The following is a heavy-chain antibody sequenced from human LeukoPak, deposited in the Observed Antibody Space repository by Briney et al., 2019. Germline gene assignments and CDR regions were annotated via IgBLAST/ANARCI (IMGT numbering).Heavy chain of an antibody. J-gene: IGHJ1*01. D-gene: IGHD6-13*01. V-gene: IGHV3-30-3*01. CDR1: GFTFSSYT. Sequence: PGRSLRLSCAASGFTFSSYTMHWVRQAPGKGLEWVVVISSDGSSKYYADSVKGRFTISRDNSNNTLYLQMNSLTTEDTAVYYSAREAHSSWSEYFQHWGQGTLVTVSS. CDR3: AREAHSSWSEYFQH. CDR2: ISSDGSSK.